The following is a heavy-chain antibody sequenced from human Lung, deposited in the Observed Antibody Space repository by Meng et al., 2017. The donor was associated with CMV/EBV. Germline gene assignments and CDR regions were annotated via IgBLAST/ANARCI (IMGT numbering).Heavy chain of an antibody. CDR3: DRVGGCRGGGCYHRLFDY. CDR1: GCSISSGDYY. Sequence: QAPVQAAGTSRVRPSQPLAPPRTASGCSISSGDYYWSWIRQPPGNGLEWIGYIYYTGSTYYNPSLKSRVIIPVDTAKNPFSLKLNSVPAADTDVYYCDRVGGCRGGGCYHRLFDYWGQGTLVTVSS. V-gene: IGHV4-30-4*01. CDR2: IYYTGST. D-gene: IGHD2-15*01. J-gene: IGHJ4*02.